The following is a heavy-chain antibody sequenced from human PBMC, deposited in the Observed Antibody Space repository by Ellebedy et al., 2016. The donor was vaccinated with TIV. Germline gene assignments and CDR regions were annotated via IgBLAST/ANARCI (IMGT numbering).Heavy chain of an antibody. Sequence: GESLKISCAASGFSFNSYWMIWVRQAPGKGLEWVANMRQDGSQINYGDSVKGRFTISRDNARDSLYLQMDSLKVEDTAVYYCARDFGHSSYDLLDYWGQGTLVTVSS. J-gene: IGHJ4*02. CDR2: MRQDGSQI. V-gene: IGHV3-7*01. D-gene: IGHD5-12*01. CDR3: ARDFGHSSYDLLDY. CDR1: GFSFNSYW.